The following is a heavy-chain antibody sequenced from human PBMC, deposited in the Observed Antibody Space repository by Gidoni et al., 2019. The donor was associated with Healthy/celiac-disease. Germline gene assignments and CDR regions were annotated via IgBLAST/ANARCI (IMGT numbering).Heavy chain of an antibody. D-gene: IGHD3-22*01. J-gene: IGHJ2*01. Sequence: QVQLQESGPGLVKPSETLSLTCTVSGGSISSYSWSWIRQPPGKGLEWIGYIYYSGSTNYNPSLKSRVTISVDTSKNQFSLKLSSVTAADTAVYYCARHYYDSSGYYVSAIWYFDLWGRGTLVTVSS. CDR2: IYYSGST. CDR1: GGSISSYS. CDR3: ARHYYDSSGYYVSAIWYFDL. V-gene: IGHV4-59*01.